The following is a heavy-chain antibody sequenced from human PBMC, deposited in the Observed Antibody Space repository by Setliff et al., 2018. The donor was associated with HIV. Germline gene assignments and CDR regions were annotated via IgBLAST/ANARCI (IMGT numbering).Heavy chain of an antibody. J-gene: IGHJ3*02. Sequence: PSETLSLTCTVSGGSFTSRSYYWGWIRQPPGKGLEWIGSIFYSGITYYNPSLKSRVTISVDTSKNQFSLNLTSVTAADTAVYYCARSKTFYDFWGGYYTHGAFKIWGLGTTVTVSS. V-gene: IGHV4-39*01. CDR3: ARSKTFYDFWGGYYTHGAFKI. D-gene: IGHD3-3*01. CDR1: GGSFTSRSYY. CDR2: IFYSGIT.